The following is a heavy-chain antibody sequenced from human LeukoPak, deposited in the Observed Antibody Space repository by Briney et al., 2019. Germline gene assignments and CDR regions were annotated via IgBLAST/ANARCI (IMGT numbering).Heavy chain of an antibody. Sequence: GGSLRLSCAASGFTISSSSMNWVRLGPGKGMEWVSVISSDGNTYYADSVKGRFTISRDDSRNTLSLQMHGLRADDTAVYYCARGQEQFSSPWQWGPRRKNFYYYGMDVWGQGTTVTVSS. CDR3: ARGQEQFSSPWQWGPRRKNFYYYGMDV. J-gene: IGHJ6*02. V-gene: IGHV3-66*01. CDR2: ISSDGNT. CDR1: GFTISSSS. D-gene: IGHD6-19*01.